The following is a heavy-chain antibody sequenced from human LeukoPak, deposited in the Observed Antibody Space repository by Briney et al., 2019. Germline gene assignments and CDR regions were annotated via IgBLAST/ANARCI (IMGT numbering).Heavy chain of an antibody. V-gene: IGHV3-30*02. D-gene: IGHD6-19*01. J-gene: IGHJ4*02. Sequence: GGSLRLSCAASGFTFSDYGMHWVRQGPGKGLEWVAFILNDGSEKYYGDSVKGRFTVSRDNSKNTVYLQMNSLRTEDTAVYYCAKDQAGGWGQGALVTVSS. CDR3: AKDQAGG. CDR2: ILNDGSEK. CDR1: GFTFSDYG.